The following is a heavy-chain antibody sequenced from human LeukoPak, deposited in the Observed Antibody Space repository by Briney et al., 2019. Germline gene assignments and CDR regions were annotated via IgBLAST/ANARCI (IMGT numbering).Heavy chain of an antibody. J-gene: IGHJ4*01. CDR1: GFTFSSYS. Sequence: GGSLRLSCAASGFTFSSYSMNWVRQAPGKGLEWVSAISGSGGSTYYADSVKGRFTISRDNSKNTLYLQMNSLRAEDTAVYYCAKSHYDSSGYGGYYFDYWGQGTLVTVSS. V-gene: IGHV3-23*01. CDR2: ISGSGGST. D-gene: IGHD3-22*01. CDR3: AKSHYDSSGYGGYYFDY.